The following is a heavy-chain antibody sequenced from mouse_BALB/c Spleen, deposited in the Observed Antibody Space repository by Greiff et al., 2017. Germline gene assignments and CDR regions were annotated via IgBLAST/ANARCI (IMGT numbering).Heavy chain of an antibody. CDR2: ISSGGSYT. V-gene: IGHV5-6*02. J-gene: IGHJ2*01. D-gene: IGHD2-3*01. Sequence: DVMLVESGGDLVKPGGSLKLSCAASGFTFSSYGMSWVRQTPDKRLEWVATISSGGSYTYYPDSVKGRFTISRDNAKNTLYLQMSSLKSEDTAMYYCARQGDGYYYWGQGTTLTVSS. CDR1: GFTFSSYG. CDR3: ARQGDGYYY.